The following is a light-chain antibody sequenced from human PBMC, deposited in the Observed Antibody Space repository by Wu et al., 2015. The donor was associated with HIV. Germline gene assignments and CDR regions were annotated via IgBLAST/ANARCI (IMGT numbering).Light chain of an antibody. CDR2: AAS. CDR3: QQSYRTPWT. J-gene: IGKJ1*01. CDR1: QTIRNS. V-gene: IGKV1-39*01. Sequence: DIQMTQSPSSLSVSVGDRVTITCRASQTIRNSLNWYQQKPGKAPKLLMYAASSLQGGVPSRFSGSGSGTDFTLTIFSLQPEDFATYHCQQSYRTPWTFGQGTKVEIK.